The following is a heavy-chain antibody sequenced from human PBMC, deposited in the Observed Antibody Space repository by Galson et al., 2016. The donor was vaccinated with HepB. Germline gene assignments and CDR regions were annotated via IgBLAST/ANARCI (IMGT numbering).Heavy chain of an antibody. CDR3: ARVGGTGWYGPDY. V-gene: IGHV1-3*01. D-gene: IGHD6-19*01. CDR2: INVANGDT. Sequence: SVKVSCKGSGYSFSYYAIHWVRQAPGQRPEWVGWINVANGDTKYSQKLQDRVTLSSDASATTAYMELSSPTYEDSAVYYCARVGGTGWYGPDYWGQGTLVTVSS. J-gene: IGHJ4*02. CDR1: GYSFSYYA.